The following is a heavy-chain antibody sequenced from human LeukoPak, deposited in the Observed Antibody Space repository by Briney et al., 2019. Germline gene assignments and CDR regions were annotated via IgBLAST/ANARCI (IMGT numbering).Heavy chain of an antibody. J-gene: IGHJ4*02. CDR2: GSTSGST. CDR3: ARDSYFGSGNYYINY. Sequence: PSETLSLTCTVSGASISSYYWSWIRQPAGKGLEWIGRGSTSGSTNYNPSLKSRVTMSVETSKNQFSLKLSSVTAADTAVYYCARDSYFGSGNYYINYWGQGTLVTVSS. V-gene: IGHV4-4*07. CDR1: GASISSYY. D-gene: IGHD3-10*01.